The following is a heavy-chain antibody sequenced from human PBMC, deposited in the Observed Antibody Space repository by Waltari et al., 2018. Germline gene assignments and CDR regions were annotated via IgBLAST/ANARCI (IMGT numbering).Heavy chain of an antibody. D-gene: IGHD4-17*01. Sequence: EVHLVESGGGLVQPGGSLRLSCAASGFTFSSYWMSWGRQAPGKGLEWVANINQDGNKLYYVDSVEGRFTISRDNAKNSLYLQMNSLRAEDTAVYYCARDQMVTVTDDNWFDSWGQGNLVTVSS. CDR3: ARDQMVTVTDDNWFDS. CDR1: GFTFSSYW. J-gene: IGHJ5*01. CDR2: INQDGNKL. V-gene: IGHV3-7*01.